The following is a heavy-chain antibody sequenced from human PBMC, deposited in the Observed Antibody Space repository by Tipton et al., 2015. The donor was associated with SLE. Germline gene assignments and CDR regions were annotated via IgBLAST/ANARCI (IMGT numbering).Heavy chain of an antibody. CDR3: ARGYSYAYYFDY. J-gene: IGHJ4*02. Sequence: GSLRLSCAASGFTVSSNYMSWVRQAPGKGLEWVSVIYSGGSTYYADSVKGRFTISRDNSKNTLYLQMNSLRAEDTAVYYCARGYSYAYYFDYWGQGTLVTVSS. CDR2: IYSGGST. CDR1: GFTVSSNY. V-gene: IGHV3-53*01. D-gene: IGHD5-18*01.